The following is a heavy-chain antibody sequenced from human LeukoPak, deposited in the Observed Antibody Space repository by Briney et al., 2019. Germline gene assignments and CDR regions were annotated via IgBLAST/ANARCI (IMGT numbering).Heavy chain of an antibody. Sequence: PSETLSLTCAVYGGSFSGYYWSWIRQPPGKGLEWIGEINHSGSTNYHPSLKSRVTISVDTSKNQFSLKLSSVTAADTAVYYCARDQGYSSGWYYGYWGQGTLVTVSS. CDR2: INHSGST. CDR3: ARDQGYSSGWYYGY. V-gene: IGHV4-34*01. J-gene: IGHJ4*02. CDR1: GGSFSGYY. D-gene: IGHD6-19*01.